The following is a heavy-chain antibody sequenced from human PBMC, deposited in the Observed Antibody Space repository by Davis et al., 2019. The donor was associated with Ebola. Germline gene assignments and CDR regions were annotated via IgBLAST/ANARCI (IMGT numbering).Heavy chain of an antibody. CDR1: GYTFASYA. CDR3: ARCEENPDTTMVSCFDY. J-gene: IGHJ4*02. Sequence: ASVTVPRKASGYTFASYAMNWVRQAPGQGLEWMGWINTNTGNPTYAQGFTGRFVFSLDTSVSTAYLQINSLEAEDTAVYYCARCEENPDTTMVSCFDYWGQGTLVTVSS. V-gene: IGHV7-4-1*02. D-gene: IGHD5-18*01. CDR2: INTNTGNP.